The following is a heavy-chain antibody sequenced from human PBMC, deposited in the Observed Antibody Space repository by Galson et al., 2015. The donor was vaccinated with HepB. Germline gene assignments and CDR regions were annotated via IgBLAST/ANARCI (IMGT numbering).Heavy chain of an antibody. D-gene: IGHD2-15*01. Sequence: ETLSLTCTVSGGSISSYYWSWIRQPPGKGLEWIGYIYYSGSTNYNPSLKSRVTISVDTSKNQFSLKLSSVTAADTAVYYCAREGCSGGSCSYFDYWGQGTLVTVSS. CDR2: IYYSGST. J-gene: IGHJ4*02. CDR1: GGSISSYY. V-gene: IGHV4-59*01. CDR3: AREGCSGGSCSYFDY.